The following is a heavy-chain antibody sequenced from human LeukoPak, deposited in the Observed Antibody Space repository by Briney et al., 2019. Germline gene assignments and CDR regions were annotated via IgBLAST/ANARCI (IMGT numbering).Heavy chain of an antibody. CDR1: GFTFSSYG. D-gene: IGHD3-22*01. Sequence: GGSLRLSCAASGFTFSSYGMHWVRQAPGKGLEWVAFIRYDGSNKYYADSVKGRFTISRDNSKNTLYLQMNSLRAEDTAVYYCAREGGYYYDSSGYDGAFDIWGQGTMVTVSS. J-gene: IGHJ3*02. V-gene: IGHV3-30*02. CDR3: AREGGYYYDSSGYDGAFDI. CDR2: IRYDGSNK.